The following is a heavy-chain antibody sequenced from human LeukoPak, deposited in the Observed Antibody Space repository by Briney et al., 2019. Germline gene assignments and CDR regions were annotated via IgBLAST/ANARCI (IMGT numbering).Heavy chain of an antibody. V-gene: IGHV1-46*01. CDR3: ARQYTGYDLGGFDY. J-gene: IGHJ4*02. Sequence: GASVKVSCKASGYTXTSYYMHRVRQAPGQGLEWMVIINPSGGTTSYAQKFQGRVTMTRDTSTSTVYMEVSSLRSEDTAVYYCARQYTGYDLGGFDYWGQGTLVTASS. D-gene: IGHD5-12*01. CDR1: GYTXTSYY. CDR2: INPSGGTT.